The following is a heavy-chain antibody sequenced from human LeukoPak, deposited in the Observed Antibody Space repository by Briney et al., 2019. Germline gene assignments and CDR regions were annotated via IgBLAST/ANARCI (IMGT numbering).Heavy chain of an antibody. D-gene: IGHD3-10*01. Sequence: SETLYLTCTVSGGSISSSSYYWGWIRQPPGKGLEWIGSIYYSGSTYYNPSLKSRVTISVDTSKNQFSLKLSSVTAADTAVYYCARDRELGYWGQGTLVTVSS. CDR3: ARDRELGY. V-gene: IGHV4-39*07. J-gene: IGHJ4*02. CDR2: IYYSGST. CDR1: GGSISSSSYY.